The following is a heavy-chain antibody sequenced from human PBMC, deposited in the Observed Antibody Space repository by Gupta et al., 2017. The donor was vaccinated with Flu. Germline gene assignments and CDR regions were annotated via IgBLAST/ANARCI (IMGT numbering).Heavy chain of an antibody. Sequence: QLVQAGATVEEPGDTVTGSCQASASTFTAIGIHRVPQAPGQGLEWMGRINPHSTTTSHEHTSLGGVTMTLNTSISTAFMDLRRLRHDEPAVYYGARERLWSTASCYKRLYLWGQGTRVTDSS. D-gene: IGHD2-2*02. J-gene: IGHJ5*02. V-gene: IGHV1-2*06. CDR1: ASTFTAIG. CDR3: ARERLWSTASCYKRLYL. CDR2: INPHSTTT.